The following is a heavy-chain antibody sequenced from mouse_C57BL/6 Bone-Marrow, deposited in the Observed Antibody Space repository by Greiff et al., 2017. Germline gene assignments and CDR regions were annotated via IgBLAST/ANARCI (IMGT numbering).Heavy chain of an antibody. CDR2: IDPNSGGT. CDR1: GYTFTSYW. CDR3: ARGGGPYGSWVYYYAMDY. D-gene: IGHD1-1*01. J-gene: IGHJ4*01. Sequence: QVQLKQSGAELVKPGASVKLSCKASGYTFTSYWMHWVKQRPGRGLEWIGRIDPNSGGTKYNEKFKSKATLTVDKPSSTAYMQLSSLTSEDSAVYYCARGGGPYGSWVYYYAMDYWGQGTSVTVSS. V-gene: IGHV1-72*01.